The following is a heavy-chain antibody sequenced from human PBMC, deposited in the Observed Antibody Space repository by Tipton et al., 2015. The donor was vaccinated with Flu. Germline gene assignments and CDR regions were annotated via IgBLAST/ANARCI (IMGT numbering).Heavy chain of an antibody. CDR3: ARVTELLWFGEARGWFDP. J-gene: IGHJ5*02. D-gene: IGHD3-10*01. V-gene: IGHV4-34*01. CDR1: GGSFSGYY. Sequence: TLSLTCAVYGGSFSGYYWSLIRQPPGKGLEWIGEINHSGSTNYNPSPKSRVTISVDTSKNQFSPKLSSVTAADTAVYYCARVTELLWFGEARGWFDPWGQGTLVTVSS. CDR2: INHSGST.